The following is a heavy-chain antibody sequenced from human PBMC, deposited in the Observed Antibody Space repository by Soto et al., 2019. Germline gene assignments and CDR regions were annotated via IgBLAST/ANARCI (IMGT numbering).Heavy chain of an antibody. CDR1: GFTFSSYA. V-gene: IGHV3-23*01. CDR2: ISGSGGST. CDR3: AKVIGIHELGNNFDY. J-gene: IGHJ4*02. D-gene: IGHD3-16*01. Sequence: PGGSLRLSCAASGFTFSSYAMSWVRQAPGKGLEWVSAISGSGGSTYYADSVKGRFTISRDNSKNTLYLQMNSLRAEDTAVYYCAKVIGIHELGNNFDYWGQGTLVTGFS.